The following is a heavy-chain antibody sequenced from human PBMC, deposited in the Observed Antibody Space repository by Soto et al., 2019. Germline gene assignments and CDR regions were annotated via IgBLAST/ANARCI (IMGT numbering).Heavy chain of an antibody. CDR3: TRLGIAAAGTDY. Sequence: VGSLSLSCAASGFTFSGSAMHWFRQASGKGLEWVGRIRSKAKNYATVYAASVKGRFTISRDDSKNTAYLQMNSLKTEDTAVYDCTRLGIAAAGTDYWGQGTLVTVSS. V-gene: IGHV3-73*01. CDR2: IRSKAKNYAT. CDR1: GFTFSGSA. J-gene: IGHJ4*02. D-gene: IGHD6-13*01.